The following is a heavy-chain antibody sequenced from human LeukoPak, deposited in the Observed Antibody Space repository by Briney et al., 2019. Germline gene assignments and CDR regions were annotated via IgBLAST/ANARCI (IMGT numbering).Heavy chain of an antibody. CDR1: GFTFSSYS. CDR2: ISSSSSTI. CDR3: AREAEALDY. J-gene: IGHJ4*02. Sequence: QPGGSLRLSCAASGFTFSSYSMNWVRQAPGKGLEWVSYISSSSSTIYYADSVKGRFTISRDNAKNSLYLQMNSLRAEDTAVYFCAREAEALDYWGQGTLVTVSS. V-gene: IGHV3-48*01.